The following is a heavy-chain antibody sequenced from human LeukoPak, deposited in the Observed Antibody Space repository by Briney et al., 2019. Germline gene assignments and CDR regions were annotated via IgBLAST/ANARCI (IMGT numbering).Heavy chain of an antibody. Sequence: ASVKVSCKASGYTFTGYYMHWVRQAPGQGLEWMGWINPNSGGTNYAQKFQGRVTMTRDTSTSTVYMELSSLRSEDTAVYYCARTYNWNYIVSSWGQGTLVTVSS. CDR3: ARTYNWNYIVSS. J-gene: IGHJ4*02. CDR2: INPNSGGT. V-gene: IGHV1-2*02. D-gene: IGHD1-7*01. CDR1: GYTFTGYY.